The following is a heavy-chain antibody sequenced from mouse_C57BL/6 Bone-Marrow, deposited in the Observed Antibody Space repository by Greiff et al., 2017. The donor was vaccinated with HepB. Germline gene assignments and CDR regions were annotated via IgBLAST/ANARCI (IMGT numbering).Heavy chain of an antibody. CDR3: ASREDNFPFDY. D-gene: IGHD1-3*01. CDR1: GYSCSSYW. J-gene: IGHJ2*01. CDR2: IYPGDGDT. Sequence: QVQLQQSGAELVQPGASVKISCKASGYSCSSYWMNWVKQRPGKGLEWIGQIYPGDGDTNYNGKFKGKATLTADKSSSTAYMQLSSLTSEDSAVYFCASREDNFPFDYWGQATTLTASS. V-gene: IGHV1-80*01.